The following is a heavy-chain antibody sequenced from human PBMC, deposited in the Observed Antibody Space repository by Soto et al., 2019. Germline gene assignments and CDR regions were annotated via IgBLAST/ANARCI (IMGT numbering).Heavy chain of an antibody. CDR1: GFTFSSYS. CDR2: ISSSTSTI. CDR3: ARVECYYYMDV. D-gene: IGHD1-1*01. V-gene: IGHV3-48*01. J-gene: IGHJ6*03. Sequence: GGSLRLSCAASGFTFSSYSMNWVRQAPGKGLEWVSYISSSTSTIYYADSVKGRFTISRDNAKNSLYLQMNSLRAEDTAVYYCARVECYYYMDVWGKGTTGTVSS.